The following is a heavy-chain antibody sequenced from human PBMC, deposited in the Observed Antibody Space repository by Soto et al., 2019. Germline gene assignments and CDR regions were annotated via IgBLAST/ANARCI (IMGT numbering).Heavy chain of an antibody. CDR3: ARDFRSLDS. Sequence: SETLSLTCTVSGGSISSYYWSWIRQPPGKGLEWIGYLYYSGSTNYNPSLQSRVNISVDTSKTQCALKLSSVTAADTAVYYFARDFRSLDSGGQGTLVTVSS. V-gene: IGHV4-59*01. D-gene: IGHD6-19*01. CDR1: GGSISSYY. J-gene: IGHJ4*02. CDR2: LYYSGST.